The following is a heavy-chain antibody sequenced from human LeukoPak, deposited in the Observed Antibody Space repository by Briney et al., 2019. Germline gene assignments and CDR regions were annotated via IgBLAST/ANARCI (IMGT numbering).Heavy chain of an antibody. CDR2: IYPDDSDT. CDR1: GYIFTNYW. J-gene: IGHJ4*02. Sequence: GESLKISCKTSGYIFTNYWIGWVRQMRGKGLEWMGIIYPDDSDTKYSPSFQCQVTISADKSISTAYLQWSSLKASDTAMYFCARLDGVVVAATLGYWGQGTLVTVSS. CDR3: ARLDGVVVAATLGY. D-gene: IGHD2-15*01. V-gene: IGHV5-51*01.